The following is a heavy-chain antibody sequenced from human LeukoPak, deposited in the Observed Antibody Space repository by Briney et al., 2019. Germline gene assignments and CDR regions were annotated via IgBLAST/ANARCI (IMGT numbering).Heavy chain of an antibody. V-gene: IGHV3-74*01. D-gene: IGHD1-26*01. CDR1: GFTLSSYW. CDR2: INSDGSST. CDR3: ATPRGSGSYLAFDY. J-gene: IGHJ4*02. Sequence: GGSLRLSCAASGFTLSSYWMHWVRQAPGKGLVWVSRINSDGSSTSYADSVKGRFTISKDNAKNTLYLQMNSLRAEDTAVYYCATPRGSGSYLAFDYWGQGTLVTVSS.